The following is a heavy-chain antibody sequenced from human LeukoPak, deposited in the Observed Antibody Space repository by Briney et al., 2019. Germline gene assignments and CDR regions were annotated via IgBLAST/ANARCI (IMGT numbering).Heavy chain of an antibody. CDR1: GGTFSSYA. D-gene: IGHD6-19*01. J-gene: IGHJ4*02. Sequence: SVKVSCKASGGTFSSYAISWVRQAPGQGLEWMGGIIPIFGTANYAQKFQGRVTITADKSTSTAYMELSSLRSEDTAVYYCSRERESSGRDYFDYWGQGTLVTVSS. V-gene: IGHV1-69*06. CDR2: IIPIFGTA. CDR3: SRERESSGRDYFDY.